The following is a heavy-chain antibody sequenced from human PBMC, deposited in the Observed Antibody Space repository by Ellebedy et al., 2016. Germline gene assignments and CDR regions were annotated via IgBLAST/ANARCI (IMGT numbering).Heavy chain of an antibody. Sequence: KFQGRVTITRDTSASTAYMELSSLRSEDTAVYYCARDGEGYDILTGYYNVGFDYWGQGTLVTVSS. CDR3: ARDGEGYDILTGYYNVGFDY. V-gene: IGHV1-3*01. J-gene: IGHJ4*02. D-gene: IGHD3-9*01.